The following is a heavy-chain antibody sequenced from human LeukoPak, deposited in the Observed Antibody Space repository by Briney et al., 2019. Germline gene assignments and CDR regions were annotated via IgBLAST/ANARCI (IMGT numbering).Heavy chain of an antibody. D-gene: IGHD6-19*01. J-gene: IGHJ1*01. Sequence: GASVKVSCKASGYTFTGYYIHWVRQAPGQGHEWMGWISPNSGDTNYAQKFQGRVTMTRDTSISTAYLDLSRLKSDDTAVYYCARVGSGWYLQPWGQGTLVTVSS. V-gene: IGHV1-2*02. CDR3: ARVGSGWYLQP. CDR1: GYTFTGYY. CDR2: ISPNSGDT.